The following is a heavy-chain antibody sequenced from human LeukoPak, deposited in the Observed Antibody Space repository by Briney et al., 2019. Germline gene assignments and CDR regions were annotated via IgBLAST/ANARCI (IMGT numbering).Heavy chain of an antibody. Sequence: PSETLSLTCTVSGGSISSYYWSWIRQPPGKGLEWIGEINHSGSPNYSPSLKSRVTISIDTSKNQFSLKLSPVTAADTAVYYCARDLSDYYGSGSYRPIDAFDIWGQGTMVTVSS. D-gene: IGHD3-10*01. J-gene: IGHJ3*02. CDR3: ARDLSDYYGSGSYRPIDAFDI. CDR1: GGSISSYY. CDR2: INHSGSP. V-gene: IGHV4-34*01.